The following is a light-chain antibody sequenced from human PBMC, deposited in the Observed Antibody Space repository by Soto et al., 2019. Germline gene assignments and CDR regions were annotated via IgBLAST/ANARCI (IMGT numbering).Light chain of an antibody. CDR1: RSVSTRY. CDR2: GAS. CDR3: QQFGDSPPAFT. V-gene: IGKV3-20*01. J-gene: IGKJ2*01. Sequence: ESMLTQSPGTLSLSPGERATLSCRASRSVSTRYITWYQQKPGQAPRLLIYGASIGATGIPDRFSGSGSGTDFTLTISRLEAEDFAVYYCQQFGDSPPAFTFGQGTKLEI.